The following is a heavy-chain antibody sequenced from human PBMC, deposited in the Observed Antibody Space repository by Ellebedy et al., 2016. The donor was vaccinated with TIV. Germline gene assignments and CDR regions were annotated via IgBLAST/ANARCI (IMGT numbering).Heavy chain of an antibody. V-gene: IGHV3-9*01. J-gene: IGHJ6*02. CDR3: ATRWYGMDV. CDR2: ISWNSGSR. CDR1: GFTFSSYW. D-gene: IGHD6-13*01. Sequence: SLKISXAASGFTFSSYWMSWVRQAPGKGLEWVSGISWNSGSRGYADSVKGRFTISRDNAKNSLYLQMNSLRAEDTALYYCATRWYGMDVWGQGTTVTVSS.